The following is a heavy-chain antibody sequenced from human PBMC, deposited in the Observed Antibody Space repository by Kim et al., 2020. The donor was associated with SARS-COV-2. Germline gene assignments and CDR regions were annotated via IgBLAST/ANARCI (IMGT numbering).Heavy chain of an antibody. J-gene: IGHJ4*02. V-gene: IGHV4-59*13. Sequence: SETLSLTCTVSGGSISSYYWRWIRQPPGKGLEWIGYIYYSGSTNYNPSLKSRVTISVDTSKNQFSLKLSSVTAADTAVYYCARSTTDSFDYWGQGTLVTVSS. D-gene: IGHD2-2*01. CDR2: IYYSGST. CDR3: ARSTTDSFDY. CDR1: GGSISSYY.